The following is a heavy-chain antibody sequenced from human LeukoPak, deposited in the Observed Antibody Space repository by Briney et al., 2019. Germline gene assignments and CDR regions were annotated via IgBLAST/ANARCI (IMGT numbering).Heavy chain of an antibody. V-gene: IGHV1-2*02. CDR2: INPNSGGT. CDR1: GYTFTGYY. CDR3: ARIVSHYSDTSGYYYFDY. J-gene: IGHJ4*02. Sequence: ASVTVSCKASGYTFTGYYMHWVRQAPGQGLDWMGWINPNSGGTTYAQKFQGRVTMTRDTSISTTYMELSGLGSDDTAVYYCARIVSHYSDTSGYYYFDYWGQGTLVTVSS. D-gene: IGHD3-22*01.